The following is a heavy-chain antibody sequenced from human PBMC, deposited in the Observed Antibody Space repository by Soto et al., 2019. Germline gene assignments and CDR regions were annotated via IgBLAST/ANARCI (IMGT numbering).Heavy chain of an antibody. CDR3: ARVKNGRPSRTAMVFWVYYFDY. J-gene: IGHJ4*02. D-gene: IGHD5-18*01. CDR1: GGSFSGYY. CDR2: INHNGST. V-gene: IGHV4-34*01. Sequence: SETLSLTCAVYGGSFSGYYLSWIRQPPGKGLEWIGEINHNGSTNYNPSLKSRVTISDDTSKNQFALKPSSVTAADTAVYYWARVKNGRPSRTAMVFWVYYFDYWGQGTLVTVSS.